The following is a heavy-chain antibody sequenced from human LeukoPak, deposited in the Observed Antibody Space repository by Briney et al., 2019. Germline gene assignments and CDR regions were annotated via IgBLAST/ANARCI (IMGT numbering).Heavy chain of an antibody. D-gene: IGHD6-19*01. J-gene: IGHJ4*02. CDR2: IDPNSGGT. Sequence: ASVKVSCKASGHTFTGYYMHWVRQAPGQGLEWMGWIDPNSGGTNHAQKFQGRVSMTRDTSISTAYMELSRLRSDDTAVYYCAQSSGWDSLKYWGQGTLVTVSS. CDR1: GHTFTGYY. V-gene: IGHV1-2*02. CDR3: AQSSGWDSLKY.